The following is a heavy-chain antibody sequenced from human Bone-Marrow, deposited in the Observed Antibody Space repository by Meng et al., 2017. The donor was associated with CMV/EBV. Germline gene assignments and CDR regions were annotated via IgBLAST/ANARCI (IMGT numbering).Heavy chain of an antibody. CDR2: ISWNSGSI. V-gene: IGHV3-9*01. D-gene: IGHD3-3*01. J-gene: IGHJ6*02. CDR3: ARGITIFGVVNIRSRMDV. Sequence: GGSLRLSCAASGFTFDDYAMHWARQAPGKGLEWVSGISWNSGSIGYADSVKGRFTISRDNAKNSLYLQMNSLRAEDTAVYYCARGITIFGVVNIRSRMDVWGQGTTVTVSS. CDR1: GFTFDDYA.